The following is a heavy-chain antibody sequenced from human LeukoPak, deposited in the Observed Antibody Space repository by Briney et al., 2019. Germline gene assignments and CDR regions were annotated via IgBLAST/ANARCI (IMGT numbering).Heavy chain of an antibody. V-gene: IGHV4-59*01. J-gene: IGHJ4*02. Sequence: PSETLSLTCTVSGGSFSSYYWSWIRQPPGKGLEWIGYIYYSGSTSYNPSLTSRVTISLDTSKNQFSLKLSSVTAADTAVYYCARGSTGYSSSWDPPAFDYWGQGTLVTVSS. CDR1: GGSFSSYY. CDR3: ARGSTGYSSSWDPPAFDY. CDR2: IYYSGST. D-gene: IGHD6-13*01.